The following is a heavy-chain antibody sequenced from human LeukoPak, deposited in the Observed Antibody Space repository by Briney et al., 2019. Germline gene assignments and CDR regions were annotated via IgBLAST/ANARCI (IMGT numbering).Heavy chain of an antibody. D-gene: IGHD6-13*01. CDR1: GGSFSGYY. V-gene: IGHV4-34*01. Sequence: PSETLSLTCAVYGGSFSGYYWSWIRQPPGKGLEWIGEINHSGSTNYNPSLKSRVTISVDTSKNQFSLKLSSVTAADTAVYYCARDRVGQQLVGRKYYYYMDVWGKGTTVTISS. CDR2: INHSGST. CDR3: ARDRVGQQLVGRKYYYYMDV. J-gene: IGHJ6*03.